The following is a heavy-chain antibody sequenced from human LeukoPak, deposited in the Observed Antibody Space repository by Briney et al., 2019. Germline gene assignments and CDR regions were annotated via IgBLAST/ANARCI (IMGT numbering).Heavy chain of an antibody. J-gene: IGHJ1*01. CDR3: ARVGPMGAAAGTGYFQH. Sequence: GGSLRLSCVASGFTFGSYAMSWVRQAPGKGLEWVSAISGSGKSNSPWYADSVRGRSTISRDNAKNSLYLQMNSLRVEDTAVYYCARVGPMGAAAGTGYFQHWGQGSLVTVSS. CDR1: GFTFGSYA. D-gene: IGHD6-13*01. CDR2: ISGSGKSNSP. V-gene: IGHV3-23*01.